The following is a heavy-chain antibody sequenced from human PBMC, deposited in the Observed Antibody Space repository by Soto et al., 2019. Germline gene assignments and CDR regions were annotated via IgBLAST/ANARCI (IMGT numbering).Heavy chain of an antibody. CDR2: FDPEDGET. D-gene: IGHD2-15*01. V-gene: IGHV1-24*01. J-gene: IGHJ6*04. CDR3: ATGCCSGGSCPVSMDV. CDR1: GYTLTGFS. Sequence: EASVKVSCKVSGYTLTGFSMHWVRQAPGKGLEWMGGFDPEDGETIYAQKLQGRVTMTEDTSTDTAYMELSSLRSEDTAVYYCATGCCSGGSCPVSMDVWGKGTTVTVSS.